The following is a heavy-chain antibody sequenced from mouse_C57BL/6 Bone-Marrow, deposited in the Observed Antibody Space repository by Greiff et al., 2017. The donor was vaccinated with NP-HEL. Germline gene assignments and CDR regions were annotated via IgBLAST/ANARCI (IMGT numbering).Heavy chain of an antibody. CDR2: ISNLAYSI. J-gene: IGHJ4*01. V-gene: IGHV5-15*01. CDR3: ARHRIYYYDSSLCYAMDY. D-gene: IGHD1-1*01. CDR1: GFTFSDYG. Sequence: DVQLVESGGGLVQPGASLKLSCAASGFTFSDYGMAWVRQAPRQGPEWVAFISNLAYSIYYADTVTGRFTIPRENAKNTLYLEMSSLRSEDTTMYYCARHRIYYYDSSLCYAMDYWGRGTSVTVSA.